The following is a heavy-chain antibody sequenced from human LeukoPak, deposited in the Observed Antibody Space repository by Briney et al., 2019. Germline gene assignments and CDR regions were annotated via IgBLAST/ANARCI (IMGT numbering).Heavy chain of an antibody. CDR3: ARHSNRHDILTGYEYYYYYMDV. V-gene: IGHV5-51*01. CDR1: GYRFTSYW. J-gene: IGHJ6*03. Sequence: GESLKISCKGSGYRFTSYWFGWVRQMPGKGLEWMGIIYPGDSDTRYSPSFQGQVTISADKSISTAYLQWSSLKASDTAVYYCARHSNRHDILTGYEYYYYYMDVWGKGTTVTVSS. D-gene: IGHD3-9*01. CDR2: IYPGDSDT.